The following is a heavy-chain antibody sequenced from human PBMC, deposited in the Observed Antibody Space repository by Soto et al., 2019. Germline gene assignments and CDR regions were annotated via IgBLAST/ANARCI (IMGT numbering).Heavy chain of an antibody. CDR2: ISSSSSYI. CDR1: GFTFSSYS. D-gene: IGHD3-10*01. CDR3: ASFRGGYYYYGMDV. Sequence: LRLSCAASGFTFSSYSMNWVRQAPGKGLEWVSSISSSSSYIYYADSVKGRFTISRDNAKNSLYLQMNSLRAEDTAVYDGASFRGGYYYYGMDVWGQGTTVTVSS. V-gene: IGHV3-21*01. J-gene: IGHJ6*02.